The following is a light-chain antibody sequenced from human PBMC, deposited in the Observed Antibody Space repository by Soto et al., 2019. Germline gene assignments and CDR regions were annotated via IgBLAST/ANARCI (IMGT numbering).Light chain of an antibody. CDR2: AAS. Sequence: DIQMTQSPSFLSSSGGDRVTITCRASQGISNYFAWYQQNPGKVPKLLIYAASTLQSGVPSRFIGSGSGTDFTLTISSLQPEDAATYYCQKYVDAPKTFGQATKLEIK. V-gene: IGKV1-27*01. J-gene: IGKJ2*01. CDR1: QGISNY. CDR3: QKYVDAPKT.